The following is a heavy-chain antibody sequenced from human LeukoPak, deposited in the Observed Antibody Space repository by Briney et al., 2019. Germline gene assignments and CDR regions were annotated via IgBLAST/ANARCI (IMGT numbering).Heavy chain of an antibody. CDR1: GYTFTSYY. J-gene: IGHJ4*02. V-gene: IGHV1-46*01. CDR2: INPSGGST. CDR3: ARDSSITFGGVIVLRYYFDY. D-gene: IGHD3-16*02. Sequence: ASVKVSCKASGYTFTSYYMHWVRQAPGQGLGWMGIINPSGGSTSYAQKFQGRVTMTRDTSTSTVYMELSSLRSEDTAVYYCARDSSITFGGVIVLRYYFDYWGQGTLVTASS.